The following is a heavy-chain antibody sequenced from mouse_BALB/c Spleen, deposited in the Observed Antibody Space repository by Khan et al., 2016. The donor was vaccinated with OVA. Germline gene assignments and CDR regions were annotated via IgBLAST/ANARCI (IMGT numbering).Heavy chain of an antibody. CDR3: ARGGAAYYRNYGGAMEY. V-gene: IGHV9-4*02. CDR1: GYTFTTAG. J-gene: IGHJ4*01. CDR2: INTHSGVP. D-gene: IGHD2-5*01. Sequence: QIQLVQSGPELKKPGETVRISCKASGYTFTTAGIQWVQKMPGKGLKWIGWINTHSGVPKYAEDFKGRFAFSLEISVSTAYLPITNLKNEYTATYFWARGGAAYYRNYGGAMEYGGQGTTVTVSS.